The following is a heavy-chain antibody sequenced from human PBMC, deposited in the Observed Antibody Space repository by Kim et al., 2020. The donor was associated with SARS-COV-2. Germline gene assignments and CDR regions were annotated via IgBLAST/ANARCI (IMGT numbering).Heavy chain of an antibody. CDR3: ATVVFYYDAGYFKN. J-gene: IGHJ1*01. CDR2: IYSGGNT. V-gene: IGHV3-66*01. Sequence: GGSLRLSCAASGYTVTYSYMGWVRQAPGKGLEWVSFIYSGGNTIYADSVKGRLIISRDQSKNTLYLQMNSLRAEDTAVYYCATVVFYYDAGYFKNWGQGTLVFLSS. D-gene: IGHD3-22*01. CDR1: GYTVTYSY.